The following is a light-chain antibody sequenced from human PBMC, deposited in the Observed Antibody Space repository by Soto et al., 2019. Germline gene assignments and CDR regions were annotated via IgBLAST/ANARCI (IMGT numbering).Light chain of an antibody. Sequence: EIVMTQSPATLSVSPGERATLSCRASQSVSSNLAWFQQKPGQAPRLLIYGASTRATGIPARFSGSGSGTEVTLTISRLQSEDFAVYYCQQYNNWPPWTVGQGTKVEIK. CDR3: QQYNNWPPWT. V-gene: IGKV3-15*01. J-gene: IGKJ1*01. CDR2: GAS. CDR1: QSVSSN.